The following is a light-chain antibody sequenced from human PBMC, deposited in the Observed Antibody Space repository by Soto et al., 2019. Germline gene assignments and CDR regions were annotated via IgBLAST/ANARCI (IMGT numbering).Light chain of an antibody. CDR3: QHYDSSPLT. Sequence: EIVLTQSPGTLSLSPGERAILSCRASQRVSSSYLAWYQQKPGQAPRLLIYRASSRATGITDRFSGSESRTDFNLNISRLEPGDFALYYCQHYDSSPLTFRGGTKVEIK. V-gene: IGKV3-20*01. J-gene: IGKJ4*01. CDR1: QRVSSSY. CDR2: RAS.